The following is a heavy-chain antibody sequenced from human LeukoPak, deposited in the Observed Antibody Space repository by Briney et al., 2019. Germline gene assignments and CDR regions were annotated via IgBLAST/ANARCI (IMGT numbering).Heavy chain of an antibody. J-gene: IGHJ6*03. Sequence: GGSLRLSCAASGFTFDDYGMSWVRQAPGKGLEWVSGINWNGGSTGYADSVKGRVTISRDNAKNSLYLQMNSLRAEDTALYYCARAADRLRDYYYYMDVWGKGTTVTVSS. CDR2: INWNGGST. D-gene: IGHD3-10*01. CDR3: ARAADRLRDYYYYMDV. CDR1: GFTFDDYG. V-gene: IGHV3-20*04.